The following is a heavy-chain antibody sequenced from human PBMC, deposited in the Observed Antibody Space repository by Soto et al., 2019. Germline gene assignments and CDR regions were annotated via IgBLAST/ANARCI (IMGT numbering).Heavy chain of an antibody. V-gene: IGHV5-10-1*01. D-gene: IGHD3-22*01. CDR1: GYIFTSYW. Sequence: PGESLKISCKGSGYIFTSYWISWVRQVPGKGLEWMGRINPPDSYTTYSPSFEGHVTISVDKSISTAYLQWSSLKPSDTAMYYCGTHRSGYSAFDTWGQGTMVTVSS. J-gene: IGHJ3*02. CDR3: GTHRSGYSAFDT. CDR2: INPPDSYT.